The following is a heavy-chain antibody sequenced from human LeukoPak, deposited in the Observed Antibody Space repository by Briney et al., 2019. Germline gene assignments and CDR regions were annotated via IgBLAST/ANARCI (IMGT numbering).Heavy chain of an antibody. V-gene: IGHV3-72*01. J-gene: IGHJ3*02. D-gene: IGHD1-26*01. Sequence: GGSLRLSCAASGFILSDHHMDWVRQAPGKGLEWVGRTRNKARSYTTEYAASVRGRFTISRDDSKTSVYLQMNSLKAEDTAVYYCTRDLSSGVYSAFDIWGQGTMVTVSS. CDR1: GFILSDHH. CDR2: TRNKARSYTT. CDR3: TRDLSSGVYSAFDI.